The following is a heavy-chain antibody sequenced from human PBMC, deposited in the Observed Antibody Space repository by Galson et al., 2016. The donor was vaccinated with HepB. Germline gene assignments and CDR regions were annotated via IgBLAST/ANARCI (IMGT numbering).Heavy chain of an antibody. V-gene: IGHV1-46*01. CDR3: ARVNSFGYYFYYAMDV. J-gene: IGHJ6*02. CDR2: INPSGGRT. D-gene: IGHD5-18*01. CDR1: GYTFTTYY. Sequence: SCKASGYTFTTYYMHWVRPAPGQGLEWMGVINPSGGRTSYAQKFQGRVTMTRDTSTSTVYMELSSLRSEDTAVYYCARVNSFGYYFYYAMDVWGQGTAVTVSS.